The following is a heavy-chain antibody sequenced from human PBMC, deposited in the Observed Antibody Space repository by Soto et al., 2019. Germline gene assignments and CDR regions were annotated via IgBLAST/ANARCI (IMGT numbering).Heavy chain of an antibody. D-gene: IGHD6-19*01. J-gene: IGHJ4*02. CDR1: GFTSSNVW. Sequence: GGSLRLSCVASGFTSSNVWMNWVRQAPGKGLELVGRIKTKIDGWTTDSAAPVRGRFSSSREDSKNTLYLQMNSLKTEDTAAYYCTTVFDTSGPLWGQGTLVTVSS. V-gene: IGHV3-15*07. CDR2: IKTKIDGWTT. CDR3: TTVFDTSGPL.